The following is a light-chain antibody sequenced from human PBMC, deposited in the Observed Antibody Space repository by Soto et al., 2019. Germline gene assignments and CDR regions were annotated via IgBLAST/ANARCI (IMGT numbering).Light chain of an antibody. CDR1: SSNIGAGYD. V-gene: IGLV1-40*01. J-gene: IGLJ1*01. Sequence: QSVLAQPPSVSGAPGQRVTISCTGSSSNIGAGYDVHWYQQLPGAAPTLLNFGIFNRPSGVSERFSGSRSGASASLVIAGLQDEDEAESLCKSYDNSLSGSEVFGTGTRSP. CDR2: GIF. CDR3: KSYDNSLSGSEV.